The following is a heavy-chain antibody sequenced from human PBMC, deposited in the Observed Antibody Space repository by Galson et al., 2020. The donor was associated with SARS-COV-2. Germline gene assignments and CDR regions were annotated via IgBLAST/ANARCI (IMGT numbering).Heavy chain of an antibody. CDR3: ARHGMENWFDP. CDR2: IYYSGST. CDR1: GASISSSSYY. D-gene: IGHD1-20*01. V-gene: IGHV4-39*01. J-gene: IGHJ5*02. Sequence: SETLSLTCAVSGASISSSSYYWGWIRQPPGKGLEWIGSIYYSGSTYYNPSLKSRVTISVDTSKNQFSLKLSSVTAADTAVYYCARHGMENWFDPWGQGTLVTVSS.